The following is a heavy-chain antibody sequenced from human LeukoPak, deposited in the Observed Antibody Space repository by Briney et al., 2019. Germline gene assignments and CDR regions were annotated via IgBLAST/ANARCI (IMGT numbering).Heavy chain of an antibody. CDR1: GFTFSSDW. V-gene: IGHV3-7*02. Sequence: GGSLRLSCAASGFTFSSDWMSWVRQAPGKGLEWVANIKQDGSEKYYVDSVKGRFTISRDNAKNSLYLQMNSLRAEDTAVYYCASHYGDYSFFDYWGQGTLVTVFS. CDR3: ASHYGDYSFFDY. J-gene: IGHJ4*02. D-gene: IGHD4-17*01. CDR2: IKQDGSEK.